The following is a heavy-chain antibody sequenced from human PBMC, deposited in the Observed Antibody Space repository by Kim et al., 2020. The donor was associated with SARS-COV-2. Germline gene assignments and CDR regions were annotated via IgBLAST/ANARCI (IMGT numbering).Heavy chain of an antibody. CDR2: VNHSGIT. CDR1: GGSFSAYS. J-gene: IGHJ6*02. V-gene: IGHV4-34*01. CDR3: GRGRAGVVPSHVVGRGRHYYDYAIDV. Sequence: SETLSLTCAVYGGSFSAYSWIWIRQAPGKGLEWIGEVNHSGITKYHPSLKSRVTISVDTSKNQFSLKLPSVTAADTAVFYWGRGRAGVVPSHVVGRGRHYYDYAIDVWGPGTAVTVS. D-gene: IGHD2-15*01.